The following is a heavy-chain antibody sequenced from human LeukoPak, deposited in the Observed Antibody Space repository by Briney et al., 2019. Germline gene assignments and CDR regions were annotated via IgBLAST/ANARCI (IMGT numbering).Heavy chain of an antibody. CDR3: ARDPPVSVTMVRGGYMDV. V-gene: IGHV3-21*01. CDR1: GFTFSSYW. D-gene: IGHD3-10*01. J-gene: IGHJ6*03. Sequence: GGSLRLSCAASGFTFSSYWMHWVRQAPGKGLEWISSITSSSSYIYYADSVKGRFTISRDNAKNIVYLQMNSLRAEDTAVYYCARDPPVSVTMVRGGYMDVWGKGTTVTISS. CDR2: ITSSSSYI.